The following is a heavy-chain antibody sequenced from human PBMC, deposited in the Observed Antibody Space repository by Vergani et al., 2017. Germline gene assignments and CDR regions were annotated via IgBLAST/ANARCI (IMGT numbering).Heavy chain of an antibody. J-gene: IGHJ5*02. D-gene: IGHD3-10*01. V-gene: IGHV4-59*01. Sequence: QVRPQESGPGLVKPSETLSLTCSVSGGSMSGYYWRWIRQPPGKELEWIGYMYHSGSTNYNPALETRVTISGDTSKNQFSLKLNSVTAADTAVYYCGRVADFYGLGSRLLDLWGQGILGTVSS. CDR2: MYHSGST. CDR3: GRVADFYGLGSRLLDL. CDR1: GGSMSGYY.